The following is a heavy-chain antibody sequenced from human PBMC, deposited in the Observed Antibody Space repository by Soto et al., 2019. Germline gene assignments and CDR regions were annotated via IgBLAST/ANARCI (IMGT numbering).Heavy chain of an antibody. V-gene: IGHV3-33*01. Sequence: PGGALRLSCAASGCTFSSCGMHWVRHAPGQGLEWVAVGWFDGSNKSYADSVKDRLTISRNNSNNTLYPQMNRLRAEETAVYYSASGLGSSSSLDFYGMDVWGQGTTVTVSS. J-gene: IGHJ6*02. CDR2: GWFDGSNK. CDR3: ASGLGSSSSLDFYGMDV. CDR1: GCTFSSCG. D-gene: IGHD6-6*01.